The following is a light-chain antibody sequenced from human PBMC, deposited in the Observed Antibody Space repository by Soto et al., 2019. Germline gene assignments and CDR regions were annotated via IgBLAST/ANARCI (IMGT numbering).Light chain of an antibody. V-gene: IGKV3-20*01. CDR3: HQYAFSPLT. CDR2: NAY. Sequence: EIVLTQSPGTLSLSPGERATLSCRASQSVGKNYLAWFQQKRGQAPRLLIYNAYTRATGIPDKFSGSGSGTDFTLTISRLEPGDSAVYYCHQYAFSPLTFGQGTNLEIK. J-gene: IGKJ2*01. CDR1: QSVGKNY.